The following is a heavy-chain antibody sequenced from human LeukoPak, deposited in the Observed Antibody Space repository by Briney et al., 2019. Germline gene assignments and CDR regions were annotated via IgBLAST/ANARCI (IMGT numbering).Heavy chain of an antibody. D-gene: IGHD3-3*01. CDR3: ARADTIFGVVIDAFDI. V-gene: IGHV4-59*01. CDR2: IYFSGST. Sequence: SETLSLTCTVSGGSISSYYWSWIRQPPGKGLEWIGYIYFSGSTNYNPSLKSRVTISVDTSKNQFSLKLSSVTAADTAVYYCARADTIFGVVIDAFDIWGQGTMVTVFS. J-gene: IGHJ3*02. CDR1: GGSISSYY.